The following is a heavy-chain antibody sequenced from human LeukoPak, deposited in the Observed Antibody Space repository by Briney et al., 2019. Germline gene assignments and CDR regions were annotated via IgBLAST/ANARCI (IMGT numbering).Heavy chain of an antibody. V-gene: IGHV3-53*01. CDR2: IYSGGST. CDR3: AREGEDYYDSSGYYFDY. Sequence: GGSLRLSCAASGFTVSSNYMSWVRQAPGKGLEWVSVIYSGGSTYYADSVKGRFTISRDNSKNTLYLQMNSLRAKDTAVYYCAREGEDYYDSSGYYFDYWGQGTLVTVSS. CDR1: GFTVSSNY. J-gene: IGHJ4*02. D-gene: IGHD3-22*01.